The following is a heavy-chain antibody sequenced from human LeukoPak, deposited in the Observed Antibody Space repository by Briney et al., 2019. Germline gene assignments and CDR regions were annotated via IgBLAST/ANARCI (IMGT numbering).Heavy chain of an antibody. D-gene: IGHD6-13*01. Sequence: PSETLSLTCTVSGGSISSYYWSWIRQPPGKGLEWIGYIYYSGSTNYNPSLKSRVTISVDTSKNQFSLKLSSVTAADTAVYYCARIAADYGGYYYMDVWGKGTTVTVSS. CDR3: ARIAADYGGYYYMDV. V-gene: IGHV4-59*12. J-gene: IGHJ6*03. CDR2: IYYSGST. CDR1: GGSISSYY.